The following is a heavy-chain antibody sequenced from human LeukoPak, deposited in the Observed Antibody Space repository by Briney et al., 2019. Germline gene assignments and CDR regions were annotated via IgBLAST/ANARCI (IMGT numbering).Heavy chain of an antibody. V-gene: IGHV3-64D*06. CDR3: VRVGFTTSWSNFDY. D-gene: IGHD2-2*01. CDR2: ISSNGGGT. Sequence: GGSLRLSCSVSGFTFSNYPMHWVRQAPGKGLEYVSGISSNGGGTYYADSVKARFTISRDNSKNTLYLQMSSLMSDDTAVYYCVRVGFTTSWSNFDYWGQGTLVTVSS. CDR1: GFTFSNYP. J-gene: IGHJ4*02.